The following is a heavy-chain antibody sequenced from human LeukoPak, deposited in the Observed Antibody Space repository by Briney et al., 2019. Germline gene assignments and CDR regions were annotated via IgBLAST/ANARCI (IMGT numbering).Heavy chain of an antibody. CDR3: ARGVTSYYYDSSGYYCWFDP. CDR1: GGSFSGYY. J-gene: IGHJ5*02. CDR2: INHSGST. Sequence: SETLSLTCAVYGGSFSGYYWSWIRQPPGKGLEWIGEINHSGSTNYNPSLKSRVTISVDTSKNQFSLKLNSVTAADTAVYYCARGVTSYYYDSSGYYCWFDPWGQGTLVTVSS. V-gene: IGHV4-34*01. D-gene: IGHD3-22*01.